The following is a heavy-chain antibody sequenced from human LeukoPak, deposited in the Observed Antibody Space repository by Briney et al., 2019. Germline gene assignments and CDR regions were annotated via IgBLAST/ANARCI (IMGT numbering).Heavy chain of an antibody. D-gene: IGHD2-15*01. Sequence: GGSLRLSCAASGFTFNSYWMSWVRQAPGKGLEWVANINQGGGEKYYVDSVRGRFTISRDNAKNSLYLQMNSLRAEDTAVYYCAVELLRPYYFDYWGQGTLVTVSS. J-gene: IGHJ4*02. CDR1: GFTFNSYW. CDR3: AVELLRPYYFDY. V-gene: IGHV3-7*01. CDR2: INQGGGEK.